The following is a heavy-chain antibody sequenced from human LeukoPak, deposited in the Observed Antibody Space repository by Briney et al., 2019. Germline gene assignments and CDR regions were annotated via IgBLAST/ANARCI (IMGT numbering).Heavy chain of an antibody. CDR2: MNPQSGNA. J-gene: IGHJ4*02. CDR1: GYTFTSYD. CDR3: ARGKLTHGDYVAVGY. V-gene: IGHV1-8*01. D-gene: IGHD4-17*01. Sequence: ASVKVSCKTSGYTFTSYDMNWVRQATGQGLELMGWMNPQSGNAGYAQKFQGRVTLTRDTSISTAYMELSSLGSEDTAVYYCARGKLTHGDYVAVGYWGQGTLVTVSS.